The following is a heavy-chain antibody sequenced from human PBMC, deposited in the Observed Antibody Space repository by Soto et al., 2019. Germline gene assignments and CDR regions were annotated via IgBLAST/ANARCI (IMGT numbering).Heavy chain of an antibody. CDR1: GYTFTSYA. CDR2: INAGNGNT. J-gene: IGHJ5*02. V-gene: IGHV1-3*01. Sequence: QVQLVQSGAEVKKPGASVKVSCKASGYTFTSYAMHWVRQAPGQRLEWMGWINAGNGNTKYSQKFQGRVTITRDTSWSTGYMELSSLRSEDTAVYYCASDHKGYYDILTGYYFEGNWFDPWGLGALVTVSS. D-gene: IGHD3-9*01. CDR3: ASDHKGYYDILTGYYFEGNWFDP.